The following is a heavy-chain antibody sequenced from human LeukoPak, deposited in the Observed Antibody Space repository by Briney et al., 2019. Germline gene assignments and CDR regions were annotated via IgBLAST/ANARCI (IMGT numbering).Heavy chain of an antibody. CDR3: AADPKSPFPHYYHYYMDV. V-gene: IGHV1-58*01. CDR2: IDVGSGNT. Sequence: SVKVSCKASGFTFTSSAVQWVRQARGQRLEWIGWIDVGSGNTNYAQKFQERVTITRDMSTSTAYMELSSLRSEDTAVYYCAADPKSPFPHYYHYYMDVWGKGTTVTVSS. J-gene: IGHJ6*03. CDR1: GFTFTSSA.